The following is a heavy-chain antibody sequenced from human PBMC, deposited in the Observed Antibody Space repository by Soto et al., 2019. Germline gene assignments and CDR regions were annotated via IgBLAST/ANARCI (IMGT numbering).Heavy chain of an antibody. D-gene: IGHD2-21*02. CDR2: ISGSGDAT. J-gene: IGHJ4*02. CDR1: GLSFSSYA. CDR3: AKDKDPGGDHYPPFDS. Sequence: EVQLLESGGGLVQPGGSLRLSCAASGLSFSSYAMSWVRQAPGKGLEWVSSISGSGDATYYADSVKGRFTISRDNSKNPLFLQMNRLGVEDTAIYYCAKDKDPGGDHYPPFDSWGQGDLVTVSS. V-gene: IGHV3-23*01.